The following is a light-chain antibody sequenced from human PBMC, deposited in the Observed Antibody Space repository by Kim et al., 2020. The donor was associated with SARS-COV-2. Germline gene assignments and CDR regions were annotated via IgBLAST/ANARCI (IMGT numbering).Light chain of an antibody. CDR2: GKN. Sequence: VALVQTVRSTCQGDSHRSYYATWYQQKPGQAPILVIYGKNNRPSGIPDRFSGSSSGNTASLTITGTQAGDEADYYCNSRDSNDNVVFGGGTQLTVL. J-gene: IGLJ2*01. CDR1: SHRSYY. V-gene: IGLV3-19*01. CDR3: NSRDSNDNVV.